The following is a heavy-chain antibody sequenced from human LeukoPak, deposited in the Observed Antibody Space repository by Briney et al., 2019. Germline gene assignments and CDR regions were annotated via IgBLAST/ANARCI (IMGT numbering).Heavy chain of an antibody. Sequence: SETLSLTCTVSGGSISSYYWSWIRQPPGKGLEWIGYIYYSGCTNYSPSLKSRVTISVDTSKNQFSLKLSSVTAADTAVYYGARHLGGSGSHDAFDIWGQGTMVTVSS. CDR1: GGSISSYY. J-gene: IGHJ3*02. CDR3: ARHLGGSGSHDAFDI. V-gene: IGHV4-59*08. CDR2: IYYSGCT. D-gene: IGHD3-10*01.